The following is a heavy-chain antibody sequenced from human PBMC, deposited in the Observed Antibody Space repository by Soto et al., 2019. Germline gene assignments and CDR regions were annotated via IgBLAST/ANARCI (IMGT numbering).Heavy chain of an antibody. CDR2: IYYSGST. Sequence: QVQLQESGPGLVKPSETLSLTCTVSGGTISSWYWSWIRQPPGKGLEWIGYIYYSGSTNCNPSLKSLINKSVDTSKNQFSLKLSSVTAADTAVYYCARRYGSAIDYWGQGTLVTVSS. J-gene: IGHJ4*02. V-gene: IGHV4-59*08. CDR1: GGTISSWY. CDR3: ARRYGSAIDY. D-gene: IGHD1-26*01.